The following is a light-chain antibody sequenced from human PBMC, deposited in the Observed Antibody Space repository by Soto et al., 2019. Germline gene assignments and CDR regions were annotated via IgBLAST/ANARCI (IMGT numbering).Light chain of an antibody. J-gene: IGKJ3*01. V-gene: IGKV1-33*01. Sequence: DIQMTQSPSSLSASVGDRVTITCQASQDISNHLNWYQQKPGKAPKLLIYDASSLETGVPSSFSGSGSGTDFTFTITSLRPEDIATYYCQQYDNLPTFTFGLGTKVDIK. CDR1: QDISNH. CDR3: QQYDNLPTFT. CDR2: DAS.